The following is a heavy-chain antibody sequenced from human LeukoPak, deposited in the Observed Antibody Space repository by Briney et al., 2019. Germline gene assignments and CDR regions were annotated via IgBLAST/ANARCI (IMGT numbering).Heavy chain of an antibody. CDR1: GESFSGYY. Sequence: KTSETLSLTCAVYGESFSGYYWSWIRQPPRKGLEWIGEINHSGSTNYNPSLKTRVTISVDTSKNQFSLKLSSVTAADTAVYYCARGAYTSGWPFDYWGQGTLVTVSS. D-gene: IGHD6-19*01. J-gene: IGHJ4*02. CDR3: ARGAYTSGWPFDY. V-gene: IGHV4-34*01. CDR2: INHSGST.